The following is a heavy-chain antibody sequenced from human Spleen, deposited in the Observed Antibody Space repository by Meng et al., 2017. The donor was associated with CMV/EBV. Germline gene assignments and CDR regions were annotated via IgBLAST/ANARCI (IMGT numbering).Heavy chain of an antibody. CDR3: AKAPQPEVRFFDY. Sequence: GESLKISCDASGFIFSDFCMHWVRQAPGKGLEWVSGISGSGGRTYYADSVKGRFTISRDNSKNTLYVQMSSLRAEDTAVYYCAKAPQPEVRFFDYWGQGTLVTVS. D-gene: IGHD1-14*01. CDR1: GFIFSDFC. J-gene: IGHJ4*02. V-gene: IGHV3-23*01. CDR2: ISGSGGRT.